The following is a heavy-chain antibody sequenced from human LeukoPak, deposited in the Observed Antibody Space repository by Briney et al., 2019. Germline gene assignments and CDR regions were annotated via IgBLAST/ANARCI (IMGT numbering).Heavy chain of an antibody. CDR1: GGSFSGYY. Sequence: SETLSLTCAVYGGSFSGYYWSWIRQPPGKGLEWIGEINYSGSTNYNPSLKSRVTISVDTSKNQFSLKLSSVTAADTAVYYCARGIPLYYYDSSGYRRNWFDPWGQGTLVTVSS. D-gene: IGHD3-22*01. J-gene: IGHJ5*02. V-gene: IGHV4-34*01. CDR3: ARGIPLYYYDSSGYRRNWFDP. CDR2: INYSGST.